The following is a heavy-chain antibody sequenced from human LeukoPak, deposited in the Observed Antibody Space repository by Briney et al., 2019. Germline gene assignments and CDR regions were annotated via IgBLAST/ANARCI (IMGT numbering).Heavy chain of an antibody. Sequence: PGESLKISCKGSGYSFTSYWIGWVRQMPGKGLEWMGIIYPGDSDTRYSPSFQGQVTISADKSISTAYLQWSSLKASDTAMYYCARAPDDCSSTSCHSYFDYWGQGTLVTVSS. D-gene: IGHD2-2*01. J-gene: IGHJ4*02. CDR3: ARAPDDCSSTSCHSYFDY. CDR2: IYPGDSDT. V-gene: IGHV5-51*01. CDR1: GYSFTSYW.